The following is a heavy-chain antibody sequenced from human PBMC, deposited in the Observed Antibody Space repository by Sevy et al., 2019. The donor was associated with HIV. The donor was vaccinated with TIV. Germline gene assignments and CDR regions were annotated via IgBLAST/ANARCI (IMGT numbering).Heavy chain of an antibody. J-gene: IGHJ4*02. D-gene: IGHD6-19*01. CDR2: IGTAGDT. V-gene: IGHV3-13*01. CDR3: ARAVAGYYFDY. Sequence: GGSLRLSCAASGFTFSSYDMHWVRQATGKGLEWVSAIGTAGDTYYTGSVKGRFTISRENAKNSLYLQMNSLRAGDTAVYYCARAVAGYYFDYWGQGTLVTVSS. CDR1: GFTFSSYD.